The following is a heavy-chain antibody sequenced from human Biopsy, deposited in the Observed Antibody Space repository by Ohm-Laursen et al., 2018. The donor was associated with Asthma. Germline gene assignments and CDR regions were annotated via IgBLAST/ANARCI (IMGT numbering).Heavy chain of an antibody. J-gene: IGHJ4*02. D-gene: IGHD6-13*01. CDR1: GFTLRDYY. V-gene: IGHV3-11*01. CDR2: ISSRGSNI. Sequence: GSLRLSCSASGFTLRDYYMTWIRQAPGKGPEWVAYISSRGSNIFYADSVKGRFTISRDNAKKSLFLEMNSLTVEDTAVYFCARGYSTSWYFGYWGQGTLVTVSS. CDR3: ARGYSTSWYFGY.